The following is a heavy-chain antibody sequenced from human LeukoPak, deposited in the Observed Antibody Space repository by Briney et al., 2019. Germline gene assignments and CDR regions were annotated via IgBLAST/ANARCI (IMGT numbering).Heavy chain of an antibody. V-gene: IGHV3-7*01. CDR2: IKQDGSEK. CDR3: ARAGSSSPRSGGYYYYYMDV. D-gene: IGHD6-6*01. CDR1: GFTFSSYW. J-gene: IGHJ6*03. Sequence: GGSLRLSCAASGFTFSSYWMSWVRQAPGEGLEWVANIKQDGSEKYYVDSVKGRFTISRDNAKNSLYLQMNSLRAEDTAVYYCARAGSSSPRSGGYYYYYMDVCGKGTTVTVSS.